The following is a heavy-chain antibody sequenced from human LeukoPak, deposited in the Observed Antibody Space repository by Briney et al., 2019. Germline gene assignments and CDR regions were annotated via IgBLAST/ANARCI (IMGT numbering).Heavy chain of an antibody. V-gene: IGHV3-7*03. D-gene: IGHD3-9*01. CDR3: ARSQLGDYDILTGYYLADY. CDR1: GFTFSSYW. Sequence: SGGSLRLSCAASGFTFSSYWMSWVRQAPGKGLEWVANIKQDGSEKYYVDPVKGRFTISRDNAKNSLYLQMNSLRAEDTAVYYCARSQLGDYDILTGYYLADYWGQGTLVTVSS. J-gene: IGHJ4*02. CDR2: IKQDGSEK.